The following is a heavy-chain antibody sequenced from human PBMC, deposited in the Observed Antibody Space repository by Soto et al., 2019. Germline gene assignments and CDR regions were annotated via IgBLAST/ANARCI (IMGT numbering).Heavy chain of an antibody. D-gene: IGHD2-15*01. V-gene: IGHV4-59*01. CDR1: GGSTSSYY. Sequence: SETLSLTCTVSGGSTSSYYWSWIRQPPGKGLEWIGYIYYSGSTNYNPSLKSRVTISVDTSKNQFSLKLSSVTAADTAVYYFARNSDCSGGSCYSFWFDPWGQGTLVTVSS. CDR2: IYYSGST. CDR3: ARNSDCSGGSCYSFWFDP. J-gene: IGHJ5*02.